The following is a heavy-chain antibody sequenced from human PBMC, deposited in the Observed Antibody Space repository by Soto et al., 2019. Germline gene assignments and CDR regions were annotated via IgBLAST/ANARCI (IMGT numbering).Heavy chain of an antibody. V-gene: IGHV4-34*01. J-gene: IGHJ6*02. CDR3: ARTEIITMVRGVIMVYYYYYGMDV. Sequence: PSETLSLTCAVYGWSFSCYYLILIRQPPGKGLEWIGEINHSGSTNYNPSLKSRVTISVDTSKNQFSLKLSSVTAADTAVYYCARTEIITMVRGVIMVYYYYYGMDVWGQGTTVTVSS. CDR2: INHSGST. CDR1: GWSFSCYY. D-gene: IGHD3-10*01.